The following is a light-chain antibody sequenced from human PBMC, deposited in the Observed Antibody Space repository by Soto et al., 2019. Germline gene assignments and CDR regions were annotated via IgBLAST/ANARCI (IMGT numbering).Light chain of an antibody. CDR2: ATS. CDR3: QQFGGWPLT. J-gene: IGKJ4*01. Sequence: EIVVTQSPATLSVSPGERATLSCRASQSVGNNFAWYQQKPGQAPRLLIFATSTRATGVPARFSGSGSGAEFTLTISSRQSEDFAVYYCQQFGGWPLTLAGGAKVEIE. CDR1: QSVGNN. V-gene: IGKV3-15*01.